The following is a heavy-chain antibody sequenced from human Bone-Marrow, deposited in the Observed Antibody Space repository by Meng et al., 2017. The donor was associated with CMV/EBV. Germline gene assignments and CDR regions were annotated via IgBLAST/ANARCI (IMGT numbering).Heavy chain of an antibody. Sequence: GESLKISCAASGFTFSSYTMHLVRQAPGKGLEWVAVISYDGSNKYYADSVKGRFTIPRDNSKNTLYLQMNSLRAEDTAVYYCARDLSFAYYDILTGKPRNYSYYCMDVWGQGTTVTVSS. J-gene: IGHJ6*02. CDR1: GFTFSSYT. CDR3: ARDLSFAYYDILTGKPRNYSYYCMDV. D-gene: IGHD3-9*01. V-gene: IGHV3-30-3*01. CDR2: ISYDGSNK.